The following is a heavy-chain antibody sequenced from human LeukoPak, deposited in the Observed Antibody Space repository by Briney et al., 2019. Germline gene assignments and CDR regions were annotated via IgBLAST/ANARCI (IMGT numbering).Heavy chain of an antibody. V-gene: IGHV3-74*01. CDR1: GFTFSNYW. Sequence: GGSLRLSCAASGFTFSNYWMHWVHQAPGKRLVWVSRINSDGSSPSHADSVKGRFTISRDNVKNTLYLQMNSLRAEDAAVYYCARDRGWGDYLFDYWGQGTLVTVSS. CDR2: INSDGSSP. D-gene: IGHD4-17*01. CDR3: ARDRGWGDYLFDY. J-gene: IGHJ4*02.